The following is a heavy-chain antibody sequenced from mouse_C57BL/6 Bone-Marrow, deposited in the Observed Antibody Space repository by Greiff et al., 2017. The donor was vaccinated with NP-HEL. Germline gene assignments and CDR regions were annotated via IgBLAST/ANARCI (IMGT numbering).Heavy chain of an antibody. V-gene: IGHV2-9-1*01. D-gene: IGHD2-4*01. J-gene: IGHJ1*03. CDR1: GFSLTSYA. Sequence: VKLMESGPGLVAPSQSLSITCTVSGFSLTSYAISWVRQPPGKGLEWLGVIWTGGGTNYNSALKSRLSISKDNSKSQVFLKMNSLQTDDTARYYCARNGRLRRDWYFDVWGTGTTVTVSS. CDR3: ARNGRLRRDWYFDV. CDR2: IWTGGGT.